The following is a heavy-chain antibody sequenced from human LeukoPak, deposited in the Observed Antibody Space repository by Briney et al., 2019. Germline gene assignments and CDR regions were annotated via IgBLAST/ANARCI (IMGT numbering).Heavy chain of an antibody. CDR1: GGSFSGYY. CDR3: ARGRSSSPPGPI. D-gene: IGHD6-6*01. CDR2: INHSGST. V-gene: IGHV4-34*01. J-gene: IGHJ3*02. Sequence: SETLSLTCAVYGGSFSGYYWSWIRQPPGKGLEWIGEINHSGSTNYNPSLKSRVTISVDTSKNQFSLELSSVTAADTAVYYCARGRSSSPPGPIWGQGTMVTVSS.